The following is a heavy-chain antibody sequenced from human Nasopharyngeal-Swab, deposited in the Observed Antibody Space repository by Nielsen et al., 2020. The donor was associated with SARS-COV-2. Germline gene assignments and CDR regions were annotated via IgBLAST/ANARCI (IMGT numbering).Heavy chain of an antibody. V-gene: IGHV1-46*01. CDR3: ARAAAMADLYHYYGMDV. J-gene: IGHJ6*02. CDR2: INPSGGST. Sequence: ASVKVSYKASGYTFTSYYMHWVRQAPGQGLEWMGIINPSGGSTSYAQKFQGRVTMTRDTSTSTVYMDLSSLRSEDTAVYYCARAAAMADLYHYYGMDVWGQGTTVTVSS. D-gene: IGHD6-19*01. CDR1: GYTFTSYY.